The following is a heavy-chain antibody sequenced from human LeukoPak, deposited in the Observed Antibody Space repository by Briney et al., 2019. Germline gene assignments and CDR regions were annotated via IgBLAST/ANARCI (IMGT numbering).Heavy chain of an antibody. V-gene: IGHV3-11*01. J-gene: IGHJ4*02. D-gene: IGHD6-19*01. CDR1: GFTFSDYY. CDR2: ISSSGSSI. CDR3: AKVYSSGWYWVDF. Sequence: GGSLRLSCAASGFTFSDYYMSWIRQAPGKGLEWVSYISSSGSSIYYADSVKGRFTISRDNAKNSLYLQMNSLRAEDTAVYYCAKVYSSGWYWVDFWGQGTLVTVSS.